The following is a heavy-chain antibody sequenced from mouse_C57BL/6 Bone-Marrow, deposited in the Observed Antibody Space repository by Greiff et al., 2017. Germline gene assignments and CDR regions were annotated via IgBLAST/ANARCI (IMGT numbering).Heavy chain of an antibody. V-gene: IGHV1-69*01. D-gene: IGHD1-1*01. J-gene: IGHJ2*01. CDR3: AREGTVVSYYFDY. CDR1: GYTFTSYW. CDR2: IDPSDSYT. Sequence: QVQLQQPGAELVMPGASVKLSCKASGYTFTSYWMHWVKQRPGQGLEWIGEIDPSDSYTNYNQKFKGKSTLTVDKSYSTAYMQLSSLTSEDSAVYYCAREGTVVSYYFDYWGRGKTLTVSA.